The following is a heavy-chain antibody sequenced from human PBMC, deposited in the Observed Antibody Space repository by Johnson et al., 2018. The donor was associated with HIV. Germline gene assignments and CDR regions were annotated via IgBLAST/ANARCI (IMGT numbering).Heavy chain of an antibody. Sequence: VQLVESGGTLVKPGGSLSLSCAASGFTFINAWMTWVRQSPGKGLEWVGRIKSKTDGGTTDYAAPVKGRFTISRDDSKNSLYLQMNSLKTEDTAVYYCTTAYQQWLEHDDAFDIWCQGTMVTVSS. CDR2: IKSKTDGGTT. CDR1: GFTFINAW. J-gene: IGHJ3*02. CDR3: TTAYQQWLEHDDAFDI. D-gene: IGHD6-19*01. V-gene: IGHV3-15*02.